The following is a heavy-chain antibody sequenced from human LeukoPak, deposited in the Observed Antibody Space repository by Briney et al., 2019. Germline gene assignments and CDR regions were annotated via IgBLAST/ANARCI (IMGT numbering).Heavy chain of an antibody. J-gene: IGHJ4*02. Sequence: PGGSLRLSCAASGFTFSSYAMHWVRQAPGKGLEWVAVISYDGSNKYYADSVKGRFTISRDNSKNTLYLQMNGLRAEDTAVYYCARDQAARPFYYFDYWGQGTLVTVSS. CDR2: ISYDGSNK. CDR1: GFTFSSYA. D-gene: IGHD6-6*01. CDR3: ARDQAARPFYYFDY. V-gene: IGHV3-30-3*01.